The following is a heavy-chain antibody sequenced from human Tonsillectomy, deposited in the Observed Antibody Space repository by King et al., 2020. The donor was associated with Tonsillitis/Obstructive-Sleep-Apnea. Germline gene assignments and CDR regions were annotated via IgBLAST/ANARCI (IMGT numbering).Heavy chain of an antibody. D-gene: IGHD3-16*01. Sequence: QLQESGPGLVKPSETLSLTCTFAVGSVSSSNYYWGWVRQPPGKGLEWNGNIDYNGNTYYNPSLKSRVSISVDTSKNQFSLKLNSVTAADTAVYYCVRQSDFVSGSPHVYYYDLDVWGKGTTVTVSS. V-gene: IGHV4-39*01. J-gene: IGHJ6*03. CDR3: VRQSDFVSGSPHVYYYDLDV. CDR2: IDYNGNT. CDR1: VGSVSSSNYY.